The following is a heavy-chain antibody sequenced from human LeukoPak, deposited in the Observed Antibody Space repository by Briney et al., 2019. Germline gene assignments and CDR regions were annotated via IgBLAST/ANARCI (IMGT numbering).Heavy chain of an antibody. V-gene: IGHV1-69*04. CDR1: DYSFISYG. CDR3: ARIGYSYGDFDY. Sequence: SVKVSCKGSDYSFISYGISWVRQAPGQGLEWMGRIIPILGIANYAQKFQGRVTITADKSTSTAYMELSSLRSEDTAVYYCARIGYSYGDFDYWGQGTLVTVSS. CDR2: IIPILGIA. J-gene: IGHJ4*02. D-gene: IGHD5-18*01.